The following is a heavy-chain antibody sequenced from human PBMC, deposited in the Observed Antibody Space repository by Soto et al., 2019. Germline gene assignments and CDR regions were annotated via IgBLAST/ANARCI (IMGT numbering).Heavy chain of an antibody. CDR2: FDPEDGET. D-gene: IGHD2-15*01. J-gene: IGHJ4*02. CDR1: GYTLTELS. Sequence: ASVKVSCKVSGYTLTELSMHWVRQAPGKGLEWMGNFDPEDGETIYAQKFQGRVTMTEDTSTDTAYMELSSLRSEDTAVYYCAAFWRERYCSAGSCFDWGQGILVTV. V-gene: IGHV1-24*01. CDR3: AAFWRERYCSAGSCFD.